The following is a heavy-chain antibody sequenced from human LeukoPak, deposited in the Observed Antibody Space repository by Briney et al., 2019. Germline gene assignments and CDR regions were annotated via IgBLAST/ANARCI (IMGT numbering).Heavy chain of an antibody. CDR2: ISTRSMDI. CDR1: GFTFSGYI. D-gene: IGHD6-13*01. J-gene: IGHJ5*02. Sequence: SLKLSSPASGFTFSGYIMNWVRQAPGQGLEWISSISTRSMDIYHADTVKGRFTIPRDNAKSSLYLQMHSLRAEDTAVYYCARGGWVAAAVPVWFEPWGQGTLVTVSS. CDR3: ARGGWVAAAVPVWFEP. V-gene: IGHV3-21*01.